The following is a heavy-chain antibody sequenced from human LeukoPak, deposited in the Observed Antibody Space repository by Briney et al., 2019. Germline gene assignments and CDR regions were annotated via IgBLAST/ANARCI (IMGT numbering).Heavy chain of an antibody. CDR2: ISSSSSYI. CDR3: ARDKGQSIAVAGPGDY. D-gene: IGHD6-19*01. CDR1: GFTFSSYS. Sequence: GGSLRLSCAASGFTFSSYSMNWVRQAPGKGLEWVSSISSSSSYIYYADSVKGRFTISRDNAKNSLYLQMNSLRAEDTAVYYCARDKGQSIAVAGPGDYWGQGTLVTVSS. V-gene: IGHV3-21*01. J-gene: IGHJ4*02.